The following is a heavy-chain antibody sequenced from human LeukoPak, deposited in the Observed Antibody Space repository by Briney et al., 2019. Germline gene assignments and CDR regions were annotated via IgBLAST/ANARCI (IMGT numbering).Heavy chain of an antibody. J-gene: IGHJ2*01. V-gene: IGHV4-61*05. Sequence: SETLSPTCTVSGGSISSSSYYWGWIRQPPGKGLEWIGYIYYSGSTHYNPSLKSLVTISVDTSKNQFSLKLSSVTAADTAVYYCARVYYSNSYDYWYFDLWGRGTLVTVSS. CDR2: IYYSGST. D-gene: IGHD6-13*01. CDR3: ARVYYSNSYDYWYFDL. CDR1: GGSISSSSYY.